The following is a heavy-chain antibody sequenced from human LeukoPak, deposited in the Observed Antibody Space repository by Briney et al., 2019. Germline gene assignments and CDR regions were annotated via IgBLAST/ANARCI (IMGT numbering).Heavy chain of an antibody. J-gene: IGHJ5*02. V-gene: IGHV3-7*01. Sequence: GGSLRLSCAASRFTFSSYGIVWVRQAPGKGLEWVANIKQDGSEKYYVDPVKGRFTISRDNAKNSLYLQMNSLRAEDTAVYYCARVERADYYDSSGSWSNWFDPWGQGTLVTVSS. CDR2: IKQDGSEK. CDR1: RFTFSSYG. CDR3: ARVERADYYDSSGSWSNWFDP. D-gene: IGHD3-22*01.